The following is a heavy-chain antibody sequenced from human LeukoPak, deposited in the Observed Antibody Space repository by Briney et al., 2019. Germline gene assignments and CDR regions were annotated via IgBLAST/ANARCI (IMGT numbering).Heavy chain of an antibody. CDR2: INHSGST. CDR1: GGSFSGYY. CDR3: ASLRPFDY. Sequence: SETLSLTCAVYGGSFSGYYWSWIRQPPGKGLEWIGEINHSGSTNYNPSLKSRVTISVDTSKNQFSLKLSSVTAADTAVYYCASLRPFDYWGRGTLVTVSS. V-gene: IGHV4-34*01. J-gene: IGHJ4*02.